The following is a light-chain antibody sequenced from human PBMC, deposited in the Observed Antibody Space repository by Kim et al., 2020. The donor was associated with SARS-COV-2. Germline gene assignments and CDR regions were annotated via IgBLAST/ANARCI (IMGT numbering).Light chain of an antibody. J-gene: IGKJ1*01. CDR1: QSVSSNY. CDR3: QQYSSSPWT. CDR2: GAS. Sequence: SPGERATLSCRASQSVSSNYLAWYQQKPGQAPRLLIYGASSRATGIPDRFSGSGSGTDFTLTITRLEPEDFAVYYCQQYSSSPWTFGQGTKVDIK. V-gene: IGKV3-20*01.